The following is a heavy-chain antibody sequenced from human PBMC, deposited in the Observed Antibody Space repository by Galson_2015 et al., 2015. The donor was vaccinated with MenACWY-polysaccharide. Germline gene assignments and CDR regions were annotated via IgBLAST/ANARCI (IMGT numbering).Heavy chain of an antibody. Sequence: SLRLSCAASGFTFSSYWMSWVRQAPGKGLEWVANIKEDGSDRYYVDSVKGRFTISRDNAKNSLYLQMNSLRAEDTAVYFCARDSISGWVDLFDYWGQGTLVTVSS. D-gene: IGHD6-19*01. CDR2: IKEDGSDR. CDR1: GFTFSSYW. V-gene: IGHV3-7*01. J-gene: IGHJ4*02. CDR3: ARDSISGWVDLFDY.